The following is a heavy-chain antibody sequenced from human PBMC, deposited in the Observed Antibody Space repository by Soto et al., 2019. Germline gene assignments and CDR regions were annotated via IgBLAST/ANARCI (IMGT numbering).Heavy chain of an antibody. J-gene: IGHJ4*02. D-gene: IGHD6-19*01. CDR2: IYPGDSDT. V-gene: IGHV5-51*01. CDR1: GYSFTSYW. CDR3: ARLGGGVKQWLVEWDFDY. Sequence: GESLKISCKGSGYSFTSYWIGWVRQMPGKGLEWMGIIYPGDSDTRYSPSFQGQVTISADKSISTAYLQWSSLKASDTAMYYCARLGGGVKQWLVEWDFDYWGQGTLVTVSS.